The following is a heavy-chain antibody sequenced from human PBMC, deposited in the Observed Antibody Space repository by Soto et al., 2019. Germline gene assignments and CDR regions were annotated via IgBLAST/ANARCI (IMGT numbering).Heavy chain of an antibody. J-gene: IGHJ4*02. Sequence: QVQLVQSGAEVKKPGASVKVSCKASGYTFTSYDIKRVRQATGQGLEWMGWMNPSTGSTGFAQKFQGRVTMISNTSISTAYLELSSLTSEDTAVYYCARGRLVAGTVDYWGQGTLVTVSS. V-gene: IGHV1-8*01. CDR1: GYTFTSYD. CDR3: ARGRLVAGTVDY. D-gene: IGHD6-19*01. CDR2: MNPSTGST.